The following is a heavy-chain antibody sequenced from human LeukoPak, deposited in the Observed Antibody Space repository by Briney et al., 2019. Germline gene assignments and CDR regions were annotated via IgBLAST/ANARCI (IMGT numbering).Heavy chain of an antibody. CDR2: IGIRGDT. CDR3: ARGGIQVSGIDEFDY. CDR1: GFTFIDYD. Sequence: GGSLRLSCAASGFTFIDYDMHWVRQVLGKGLGWVSAIGIRGDTHYSGSVKGRFTISRENAESSLYLQMNSLRAEDTAVYYCARGGIQVSGIDEFDYWGRGTLVTVSS. D-gene: IGHD6-19*01. V-gene: IGHV3-13*01. J-gene: IGHJ4*02.